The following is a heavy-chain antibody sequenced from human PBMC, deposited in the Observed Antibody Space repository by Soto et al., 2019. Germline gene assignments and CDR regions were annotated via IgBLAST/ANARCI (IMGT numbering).Heavy chain of an antibody. Sequence: GGSLKLSCAASDFDFSSYGIHWVRQAPGKGLEWVAASSYDGRETFYADSAKGRFTVSKEMSKNTAFLQMNALRHEDTAVYFCARDSGWPILNFDNWGQGTPVTVSS. CDR2: SSYDGRET. J-gene: IGHJ4*02. CDR3: ARDSGWPILNFDN. V-gene: IGHV3-30*03. D-gene: IGHD3-10*01. CDR1: DFDFSSYG.